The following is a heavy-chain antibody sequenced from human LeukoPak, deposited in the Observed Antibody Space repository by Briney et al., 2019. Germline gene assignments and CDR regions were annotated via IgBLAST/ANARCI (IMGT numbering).Heavy chain of an antibody. Sequence: PSETLSLTCTVSGGSISSYYWSWIRQPPGKGPEWIGYIYNSGSTNYNPSLKSRVTISVDTSKNQFSLKLSSVTAADTAVYYCAREQSDYYGMGVWGQGTTVTVSS. CDR3: AREQSDYYGMGV. V-gene: IGHV4-59*01. CDR1: GGSISSYY. D-gene: IGHD6-19*01. J-gene: IGHJ6*02. CDR2: IYNSGST.